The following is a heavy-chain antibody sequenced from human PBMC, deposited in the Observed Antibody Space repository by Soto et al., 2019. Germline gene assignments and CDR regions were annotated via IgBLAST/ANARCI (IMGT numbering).Heavy chain of an antibody. V-gene: IGHV3-7*04. CDR3: ATDGDAFHRATFDI. J-gene: IGHJ3*02. CDR1: GFTFNSQW. D-gene: IGHD5-18*01. Sequence: GGSLRLSCVASGFTFNSQWMSWVRQAPGRGLEWSAQIKEDGSEKYYVDSVKGRFTISRDNAKNSLYLQMSSLGADDTAVYFCATDGDAFHRATFDIWGRGTVVTVSS. CDR2: IKEDGSEK.